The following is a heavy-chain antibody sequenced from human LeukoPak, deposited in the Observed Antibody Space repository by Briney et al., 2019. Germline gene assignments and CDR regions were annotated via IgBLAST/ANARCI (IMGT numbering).Heavy chain of an antibody. CDR1: GFTFSSYW. CDR2: INSDGSST. D-gene: IGHD2-2*01. J-gene: IGHJ5*02. Sequence: GGSLRLSCAASGFTFSSYWMHWVRQAPGKGLVWVSRINSDGSSTSYADSVKGRFTISRDNAKNTLYLQVNSLRAEDTAVYYCARGRTSRYCSSTSCPYNWFDPWGQGTLVTVSS. V-gene: IGHV3-74*01. CDR3: ARGRTSRYCSSTSCPYNWFDP.